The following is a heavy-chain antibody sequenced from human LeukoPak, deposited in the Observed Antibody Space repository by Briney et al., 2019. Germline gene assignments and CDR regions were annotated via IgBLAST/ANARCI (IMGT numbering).Heavy chain of an antibody. D-gene: IGHD1-7*01. CDR2: IYYSGST. Sequence: PSETLSLTCTVSGGSISSYYWSWIRQPPGKGLEWIGYIYYSGSTNYNPSLKSRVTISVDTSKNQFSLKVSSVTAADTAVYYCARASGLHGTNYVIGWFDPWGQGTLVTVSS. CDR3: ARASGLHGTNYVIGWFDP. J-gene: IGHJ5*02. CDR1: GGSISSYY. V-gene: IGHV4-59*01.